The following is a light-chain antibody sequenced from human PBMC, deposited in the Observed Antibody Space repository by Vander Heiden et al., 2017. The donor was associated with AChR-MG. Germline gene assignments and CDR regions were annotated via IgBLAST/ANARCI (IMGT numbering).Light chain of an antibody. CDR1: SGSIASNY. J-gene: IGLJ3*02. CDR3: QSYDSSNLWV. CDR2: EDN. Sequence: FMLTTPHSVSQSPGKTITISSTRSSGSIASNYLQWYRQRPGIAPTTVIFEDNRRPSGVPDRVSASIDISSNSASLIISGLKTEDEADYYCQSYDSSNLWVFGGGTKVTVL. V-gene: IGLV6-57*04.